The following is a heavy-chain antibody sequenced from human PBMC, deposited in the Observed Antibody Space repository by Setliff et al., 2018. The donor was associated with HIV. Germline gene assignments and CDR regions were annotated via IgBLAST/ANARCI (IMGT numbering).Heavy chain of an antibody. D-gene: IGHD3-10*01. CDR2: INHSGST. J-gene: IGHJ4*02. V-gene: IGHV4-34*01. CDR3: ARGGILAIRGVSQIDY. CDR1: GGSFSGYY. Sequence: SETLSLTCAVYGGSFSGYYWSRIRQPPGKGLEWIGEINHSGSTNYNPSLKSRVTISVDTSKNQFSLKLSSVTAADTAVYYCARGGILAIRGVSQIDYWGQGTLVTVSS.